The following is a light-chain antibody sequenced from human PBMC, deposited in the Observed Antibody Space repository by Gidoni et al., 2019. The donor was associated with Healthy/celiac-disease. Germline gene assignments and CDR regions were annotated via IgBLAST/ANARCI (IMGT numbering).Light chain of an antibody. J-gene: IGLJ2*01. CDR3: QAWDSSTGVV. V-gene: IGLV3-1*01. Sequence: SYELTQPPSLSVSPEQTASITCSGDKLGDKYACWYQQKPGQSPVLVIYQDSKRPSGIPERFSGSNSGNTATLTISGTQAMDEADYYCQAWDSSTGVVFGGGTKLTVL. CDR2: QDS. CDR1: KLGDKY.